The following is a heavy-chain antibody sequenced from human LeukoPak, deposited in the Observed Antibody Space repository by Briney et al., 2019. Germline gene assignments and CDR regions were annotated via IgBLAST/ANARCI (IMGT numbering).Heavy chain of an antibody. CDR1: GYTFTSCR. D-gene: IGHD3-22*01. Sequence: GASVKVSCKASGYTFTSCRISWVRRAPGQGHEWMGWISAYNGNTNYAQKLQGRVTMTTDTSTSTAYMELRSLRSDDTAVYYCARGYDSSGYYYGAPEHWGQGTLVTVSS. CDR3: ARGYDSSGYYYGAPEH. V-gene: IGHV1-18*01. CDR2: ISAYNGNT. J-gene: IGHJ1*01.